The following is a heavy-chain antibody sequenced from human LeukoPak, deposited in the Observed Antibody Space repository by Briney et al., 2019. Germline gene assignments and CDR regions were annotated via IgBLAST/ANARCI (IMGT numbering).Heavy chain of an antibody. Sequence: ASVKVSCKASGGTFSSYAISWVRQAPGQGLEWMGRIIPILGIANYAQKFQGRVTTTADKSTSTAYMELSSLRSEDTAVYYCAREARWGDGYNFSVSPYDYWGQGTLVTVSS. CDR1: GGTFSSYA. V-gene: IGHV1-69*04. CDR2: IIPILGIA. J-gene: IGHJ4*02. CDR3: AREARWGDGYNFSVSPYDY. D-gene: IGHD5-24*01.